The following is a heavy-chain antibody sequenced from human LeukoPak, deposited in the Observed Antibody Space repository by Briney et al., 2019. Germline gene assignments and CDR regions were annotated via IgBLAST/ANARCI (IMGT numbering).Heavy chain of an antibody. CDR2: IYTSGST. V-gene: IGHV4-4*07. D-gene: IGHD3-3*01. CDR1: GGSISSYY. J-gene: IGHJ4*02. CDR3: ARDGTDFWSGYTHFDY. Sequence: ASETLSLTCTVSGGSISSYYWSWIRQPAGKGLEWIGRIYTSGSTNYNPSLKSRVTMSVDTSKNQFSLKLSSVTAADTAVYYCARDGTDFWSGYTHFDYWGQGTLVTVSS.